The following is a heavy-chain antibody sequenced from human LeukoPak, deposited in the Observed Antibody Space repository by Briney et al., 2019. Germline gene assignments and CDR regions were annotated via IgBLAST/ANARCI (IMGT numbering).Heavy chain of an antibody. J-gene: IGHJ3*02. D-gene: IGHD5-12*01. V-gene: IGHV1-46*01. CDR2: INPSGGRA. CDR3: AMTSGYRGAFDI. CDR1: GSTFTSYY. Sequence: ASVKVSCKASGSTFTSYYMHWVRQSPGLGLGWWGVINPSGGRAGYAQKFTPRVTITRDTSASTAYMELSSLRSEDTAVYYCAMTSGYRGAFDIWGQGTMVTVSS.